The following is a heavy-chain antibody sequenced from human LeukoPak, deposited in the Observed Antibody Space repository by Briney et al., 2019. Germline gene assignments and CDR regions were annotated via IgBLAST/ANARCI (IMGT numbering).Heavy chain of an antibody. D-gene: IGHD5-18*01. Sequence: SETLSLTCTVSGGSISSSSYYWGWIRQPPGKGLEWIGSIYYSGSTYYNPSLKSRVTISVDTSKNQFSLKLSSVTAADTAVYYCARGWILRGRPDAFDIWGQGTMVTVSS. CDR1: GGSISSSSYY. CDR3: ARGWILRGRPDAFDI. J-gene: IGHJ3*02. V-gene: IGHV4-39*07. CDR2: IYYSGST.